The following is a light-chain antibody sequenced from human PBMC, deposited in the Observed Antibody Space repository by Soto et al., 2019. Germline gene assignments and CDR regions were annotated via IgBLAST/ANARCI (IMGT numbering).Light chain of an antibody. Sequence: EIVLTQSPGTLSLPPGERATLSCRASQSVRSSYLAWYQQKFGQAPRLLIYGASSRATGIPDRFSGSGSGTDXXLTISRLEPEDFAVYYCQQYXSSSWTFGQGTKV. CDR2: GAS. CDR3: QQYXSSSWT. J-gene: IGKJ1*01. CDR1: QSVRSSY. V-gene: IGKV3-20*01.